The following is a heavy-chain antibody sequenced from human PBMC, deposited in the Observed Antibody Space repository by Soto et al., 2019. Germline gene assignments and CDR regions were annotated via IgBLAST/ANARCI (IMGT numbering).Heavy chain of an antibody. CDR3: ARADYVWGSYRYTGPWFDP. J-gene: IGHJ5*02. CDR1: GGSISSGDYY. Sequence: SETLSLTCTVSGGSISSGDYYWSWIRQPPGKGLEWIGYIYYSGSTYYNPSLKSRVTISVDTSKNQFSLKLSSVTAADTAVYYCARADYVWGSYRYTGPWFDPWGQGTLVTVSS. D-gene: IGHD3-16*02. V-gene: IGHV4-30-4*01. CDR2: IYYSGST.